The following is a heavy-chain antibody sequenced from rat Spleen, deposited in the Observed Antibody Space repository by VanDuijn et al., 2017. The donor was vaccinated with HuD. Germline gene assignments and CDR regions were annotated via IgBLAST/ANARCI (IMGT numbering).Heavy chain of an antibody. CDR1: GFSLTSNS. D-gene: IGHD1-11*01. V-gene: IGHV2-15*01. Sequence: QVQLKESGPGLVQPSQTLSLTCTVSGFSLTSNSVSWVRQPPGKGLEWMGAIWSGGNTDSNSALKSRLNISRDTSKNQVFLKMNSLQTDDTGTYYCTRDGTTGLLAYVLDAWGQGASVTVSS. CDR2: IWSGGNT. J-gene: IGHJ4*01. CDR3: TRDGTTGLLAYVLDA.